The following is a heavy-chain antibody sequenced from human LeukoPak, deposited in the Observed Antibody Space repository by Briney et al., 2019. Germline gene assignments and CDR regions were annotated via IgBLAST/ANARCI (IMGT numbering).Heavy chain of an antibody. J-gene: IGHJ4*02. Sequence: GGSLRLSCAASGFTFSSYGMHWVRQAPGKGLEWVSAISGSGGSTYYADSVKGRFTISRDDSKNTLYLQMNSLRAEDTAVYYCATDGRDIVATIRYYFDYWGQGTLVTVSS. CDR3: ATDGRDIVATIRYYFDY. D-gene: IGHD5-12*01. CDR1: GFTFSSYG. V-gene: IGHV3-23*01. CDR2: ISGSGGST.